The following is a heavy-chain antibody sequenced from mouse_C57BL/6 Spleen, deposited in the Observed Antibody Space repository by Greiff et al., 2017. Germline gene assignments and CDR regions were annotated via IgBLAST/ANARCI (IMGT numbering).Heavy chain of an antibody. V-gene: IGHV2-2*01. CDR2: IRSGGST. CDR1: GFSLTSYG. J-gene: IGHJ4*01. Sequence: VQLQQSGPGLVQPSQSLSITCTVSGFSLTSYGVHWVRQSLGKGLEWMGVIRSGGSTDYNTAFISRLSTSKDNSKSQVFFTMNSLLADDTAIYYCARLTGLYYAMDYWGQGTSVTVSS. D-gene: IGHD4-1*01. CDR3: ARLTGLYYAMDY.